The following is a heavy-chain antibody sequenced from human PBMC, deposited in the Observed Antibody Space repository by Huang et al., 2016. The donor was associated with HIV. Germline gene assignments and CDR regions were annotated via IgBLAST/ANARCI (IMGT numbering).Heavy chain of an antibody. Sequence: QITLKESGPTLVKPTQTLTLTCTFSGFSLSTSGVGVGWILQPPGKALEWLALIHWNNDKHYNSSLKSRLTITKDTSKNQVVLTMANVDPLDTATYYCARRAASGWQQEYFHLWGQGTLVTVSS. J-gene: IGHJ1*01. V-gene: IGHV2-5*01. CDR3: ARRAASGWQQEYFHL. D-gene: IGHD6-19*01. CDR1: GFSLSTSGVG. CDR2: IHWNNDK.